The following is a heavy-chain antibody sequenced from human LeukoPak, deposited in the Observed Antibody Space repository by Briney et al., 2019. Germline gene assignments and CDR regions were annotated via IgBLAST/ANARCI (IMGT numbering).Heavy chain of an antibody. CDR3: ARGHYDFAP. CDR2: IYNTEAP. V-gene: IGHV4-59*08. J-gene: IGHJ5*02. D-gene: IGHD3-16*01. CDR1: GGSISDHY. Sequence: LETLSLTCSVSGGSISDHYWSWIRQPPGKGLEWIAYIYNTEAPNYNPSLNARVTMSLDMSKNQFSLRLSSVTAADTAVYYCARGHYDFAPWGQGILATVSS.